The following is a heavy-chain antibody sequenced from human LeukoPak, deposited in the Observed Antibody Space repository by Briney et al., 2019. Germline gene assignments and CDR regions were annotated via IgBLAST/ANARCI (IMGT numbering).Heavy chain of an antibody. CDR1: GYTFSNYC. J-gene: IGHJ6*03. CDR3: ARDMYYYGSGKNYYVDV. Sequence: ASVKVSCKASGYTFSNYCMHWVRQAPGQGLEWRGIINPTSSSTTNNAQKFQGRVTMTRDTSTSTVYMELSSLRSEDTAVYYCARDMYYYGSGKNYYVDVWGKGTTVTVSS. V-gene: IGHV1-46*01. CDR2: INPTSSSTT. D-gene: IGHD3-10*01.